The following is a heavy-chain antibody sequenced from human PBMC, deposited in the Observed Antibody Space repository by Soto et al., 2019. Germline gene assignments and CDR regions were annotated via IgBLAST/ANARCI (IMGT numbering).Heavy chain of an antibody. D-gene: IGHD3-3*01. Sequence: GGSLRLSCAASGFTLSEYYMDWVRQAPGKGLEWVGRTRNKPNSYTTEYTASVKGRFTISRDDAKNPLYLQMNSLKTEDTAVYYCARVPGTNGDYTLDIWGRGTMVTVSS. J-gene: IGHJ3*02. CDR1: GFTLSEYY. V-gene: IGHV3-72*01. CDR3: ARVPGTNGDYTLDI. CDR2: TRNKPNSYTT.